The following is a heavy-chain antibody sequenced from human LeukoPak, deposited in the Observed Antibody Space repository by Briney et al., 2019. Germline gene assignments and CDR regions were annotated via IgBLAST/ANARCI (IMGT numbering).Heavy chain of an antibody. CDR2: IVPGSGNT. J-gene: IGHJ4*02. CDR1: GFTFTSSA. V-gene: IGHV1-58*02. D-gene: IGHD3-10*01. CDR3: AATYYYGSGSYRFDY. Sequence: SVKVSCKASGFTFTSSAMQWVRQARGQRLAWIGWIVPGSGNTNYAQKFQERVTITRDMSTSTAYMELSSLRSEDTAVYYCAATYYYGSGSYRFDYWGQGTLVTVSS.